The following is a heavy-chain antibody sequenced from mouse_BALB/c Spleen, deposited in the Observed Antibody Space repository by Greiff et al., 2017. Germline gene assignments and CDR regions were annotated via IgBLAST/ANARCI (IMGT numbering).Heavy chain of an antibody. CDR2: IYPGDGDT. CDR1: GYTFTSYW. Sequence: QVQLKQSGAELARPGASVKLSCKASGYTFTSYWMQWVKQRPGQGLEWIGAIYPGDGDTRYTQKFKGKATLTADKSSSAAYMQLSSLASEDSAVYYCARSGGGYYYIDYWGQGTTLTVSS. D-gene: IGHD2-3*01. V-gene: IGHV1-87*01. CDR3: ARSGGGYYYIDY. J-gene: IGHJ2*01.